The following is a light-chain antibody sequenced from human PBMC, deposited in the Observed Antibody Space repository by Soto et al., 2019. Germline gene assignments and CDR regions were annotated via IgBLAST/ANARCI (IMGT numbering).Light chain of an antibody. CDR2: TND. J-gene: IGLJ2*01. CDR1: SSNIGRNY. Sequence: QSVLTQPPSASGTPGQRVSISCSGSSSNIGRNYVYWYQQVPGTAPKLFIYTNDQRPSGVPDRFSGSKSGTSASLAISGLRSEDEADYYCATWDDSLNGGVFGGGTQLTVL. V-gene: IGLV1-47*01. CDR3: ATWDDSLNGGV.